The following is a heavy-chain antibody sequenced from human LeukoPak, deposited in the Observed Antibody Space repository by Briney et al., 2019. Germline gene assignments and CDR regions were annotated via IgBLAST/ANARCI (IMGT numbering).Heavy chain of an antibody. J-gene: IGHJ4*02. V-gene: IGHV4-4*02. CDR2: IYHSGST. Sequence: SGTLSLTCAVSGGSISGSNWWSWVRQPPGKGLEWIGEIYHSGSTNYNPSLRSRVTISVDTSKSQFSLRLTSVTAADTAVYYCARDFGDHRIDYWGQGTLVTVSS. CDR3: ARDFGDHRIDY. D-gene: IGHD4-17*01. CDR1: GGSISGSNW.